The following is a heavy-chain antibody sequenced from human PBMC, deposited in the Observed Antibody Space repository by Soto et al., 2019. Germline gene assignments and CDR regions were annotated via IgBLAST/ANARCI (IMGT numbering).Heavy chain of an antibody. CDR2: INPSGGST. D-gene: IGHD2-15*01. Sequence: ASVKVSCKSSGYTFTSYYMHWVRQAPGQGLEWMGIINPSGGSTTYAQKFQGRVTMTRDTSTSTVYMELSSLRSEDTAVYYCARVGCSGGSCYAVDDWGQGTPVTVS. CDR3: ARVGCSGGSCYAVDD. CDR1: GYTFTSYY. J-gene: IGHJ4*02. V-gene: IGHV1-46*01.